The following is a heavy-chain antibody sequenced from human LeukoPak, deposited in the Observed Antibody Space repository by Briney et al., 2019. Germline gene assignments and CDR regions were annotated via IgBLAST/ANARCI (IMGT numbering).Heavy chain of an antibody. J-gene: IGHJ6*02. CDR3: ARVGVRGVAFHYGMDV. Sequence: SETLSLTCAVSGGSISSYYWSWIRQPPGKGLEWIGYIYYSGSTNYNPSLKSRVTISVDTSKNQFSLKPSSVTAADTAVYYCARVGVRGVAFHYGMDVWGQGTTVTVSS. V-gene: IGHV4-59*13. D-gene: IGHD3-10*02. CDR1: GGSISSYY. CDR2: IYYSGST.